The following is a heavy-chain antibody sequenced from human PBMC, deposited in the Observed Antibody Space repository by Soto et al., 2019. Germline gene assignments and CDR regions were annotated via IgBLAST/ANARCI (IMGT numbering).Heavy chain of an antibody. V-gene: IGHV3-23*01. J-gene: IGHJ4*02. D-gene: IGHD2-2*01. CDR3: AKLGRGPPTHCSSTSCYAG. CDR1: GFTFSRYA. CDR2: ISGCGGRT. Sequence: EVQLLESGGGLVQPGGSLRLSCAAAGFTFSRYAMSWVRQAQGKGLELVSAISGCGGRTNYDDSVKGRFTISRDNSKNTLYLQINSLRAEDTAVFYCAKLGRGPPTHCSSTSCYAGWGQGTLVTVSS.